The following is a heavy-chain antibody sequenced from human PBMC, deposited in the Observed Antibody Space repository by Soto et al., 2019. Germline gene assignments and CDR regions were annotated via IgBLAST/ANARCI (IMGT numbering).Heavy chain of an antibody. CDR1: GGTFSSYA. V-gene: IGHV1-69*06. CDR3: ASNTVPAAIYYYYYGMDV. J-gene: IGHJ6*02. Sequence: SVKVSCKASGGTFSSYAISWVRQAPGQGLEWMGGIIPIFGTANYAQKFQGRVTITADKSTSTAYMELSSLRSEDTAVYYCASNTVPAAIYYYYYGMDVWGQGTTVTVSS. CDR2: IIPIFGTA. D-gene: IGHD2-2*02.